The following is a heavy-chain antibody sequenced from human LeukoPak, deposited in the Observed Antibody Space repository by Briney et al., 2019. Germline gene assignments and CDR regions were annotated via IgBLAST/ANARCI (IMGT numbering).Heavy chain of an antibody. V-gene: IGHV4-59*13. D-gene: IGHD6-6*01. J-gene: IGHJ3*02. CDR2: CHYSGNT. CDR1: GGSISINY. Sequence: SETLSLTCAISGGSISINYWSWIRQPPGKGLEWIGYCHYSGNTNYNPSLKSRATISVDMSKNQFSLTLNSVTAADTAVYYCARSASSTSRPAFDIWGQGTRVTASS. CDR3: ARSASSTSRPAFDI.